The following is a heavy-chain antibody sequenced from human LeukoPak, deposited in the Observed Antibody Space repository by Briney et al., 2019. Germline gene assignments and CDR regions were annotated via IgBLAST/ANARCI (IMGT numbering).Heavy chain of an antibody. D-gene: IGHD3-10*01. V-gene: IGHV7-4-1*02. CDR1: GYTFTSYA. J-gene: IGHJ4*02. CDR2: INTNTGNP. Sequence: ASVKVSCKASGYTFTSYAMNWVRQAPGQGLEWMRWINTNTGNPTYAQGFTGRFVFSLDTSVSTAYLQISSLKAEDTAVYYCARSLLLWFGELSGYWGQGTLVTVSS. CDR3: ARSLLLWFGELSGY.